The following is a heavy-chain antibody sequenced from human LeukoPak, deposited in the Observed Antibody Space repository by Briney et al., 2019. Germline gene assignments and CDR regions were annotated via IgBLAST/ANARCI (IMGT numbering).Heavy chain of an antibody. V-gene: IGHV4-4*07. CDR1: GGSISSYY. J-gene: IGHJ6*02. CDR3: ARESPNYGSRSYLPLDV. D-gene: IGHD3-10*01. Sequence: PSETLSLTCTVSGGSISSYYWSWIRQPAGKGLEWIGRIYTSGSTNYNPSLKSRVTMSVDTSKNQFSLKLSSVTAADTAVYYCARESPNYGSRSYLPLDVWGQGTTVTVSS. CDR2: IYTSGST.